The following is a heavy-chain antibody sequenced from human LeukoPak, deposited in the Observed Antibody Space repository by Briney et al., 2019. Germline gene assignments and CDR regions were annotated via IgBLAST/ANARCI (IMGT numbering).Heavy chain of an antibody. V-gene: IGHV1-2*02. CDR2: INPNSGGT. D-gene: IGHD3-10*01. CDR1: GYSFTDKY. CDR3: ARGKITMVRGVMAY. J-gene: IGHJ4*02. Sequence: ASVKVSCKASGYSFTDKYMHWVRQAPGQGLEWMGWINPNSGGTNYAQKFQGRVTMTRDTSISTAYMELSRLRSDDTAVYYCARGKITMVRGVMAYWGQGTLVTVSS.